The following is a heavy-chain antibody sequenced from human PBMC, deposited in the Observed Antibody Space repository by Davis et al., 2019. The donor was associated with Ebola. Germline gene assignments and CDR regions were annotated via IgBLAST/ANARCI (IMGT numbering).Heavy chain of an antibody. J-gene: IGHJ6*02. CDR1: GGTFSSYA. CDR2: IIPIFGTA. Sequence: SVKVSCKASGGTFSSYAISWVRQAPGQGLEWMGGIIPIFGTANYAQKFQGRVTITADESTSTAYMELSSLRSEDTAVYYCARANYGSGSYYKVYYYYGMDVWGQGTTVTVSS. CDR3: ARANYGSGSYYKVYYYYGMDV. V-gene: IGHV1-69*13. D-gene: IGHD3-10*01.